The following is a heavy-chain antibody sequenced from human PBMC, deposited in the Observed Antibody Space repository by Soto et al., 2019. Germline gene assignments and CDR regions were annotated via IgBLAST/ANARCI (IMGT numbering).Heavy chain of an antibody. V-gene: IGHV1-2*04. CDR3: ARSWGXYENDAFDI. CDR1: GYTFTGYY. J-gene: IGHJ3*02. Sequence: ASVKVSCKASGYTFTGYYMHWVRQAPGQGLEWMGWINPNSGGTNYAQKFQGWVTMTRDTSISTAYMELSRLRSDDTAVYYCARSWGXYENDAFDIWGQGTMVTVSS. CDR2: INPNSGGT. D-gene: IGHD4-17*01.